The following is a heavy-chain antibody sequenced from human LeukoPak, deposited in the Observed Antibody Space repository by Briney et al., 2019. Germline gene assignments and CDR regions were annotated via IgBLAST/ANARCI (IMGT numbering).Heavy chain of an antibody. D-gene: IGHD6-6*01. CDR2: ISAYNGNT. CDR3: ATGGRIAARPFPYYYYMDV. V-gene: IGHV1-18*01. CDR1: GYTFTSYG. Sequence: ASVKVSCKASGYTFTSYGISWVRQAPGQGLEWMGWISAYNGNTNYAQKFQGRVTMTEDTSTDTAYMELSSLRSEDTAVYYCATGGRIAARPFPYYYYMDVWGKGTTVTVSS. J-gene: IGHJ6*03.